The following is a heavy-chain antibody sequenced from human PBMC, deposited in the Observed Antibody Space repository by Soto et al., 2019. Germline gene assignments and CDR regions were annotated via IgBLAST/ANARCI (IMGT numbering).Heavy chain of an antibody. CDR2: IYYSGST. V-gene: IGHV4-61*01. CDR3: AREYYYGSGSSPLGY. D-gene: IGHD3-10*01. J-gene: IGHJ4*02. CDR1: CGSVISGSYY. Sequence: SETLSLTCTFSCGSVISGSYYWSCIRQPPGKGLEWIGYIYYSGSTNYNPSLKSRVTISVDTSKNQFSLKLSSVTAADTAVYYCAREYYYGSGSSPLGYWGQGTLVTVSS.